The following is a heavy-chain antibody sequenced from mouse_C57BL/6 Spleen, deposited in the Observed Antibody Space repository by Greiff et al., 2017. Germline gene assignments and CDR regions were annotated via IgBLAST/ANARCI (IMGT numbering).Heavy chain of an antibody. D-gene: IGHD1-1*01. Sequence: VQLQQSGPELVKPGASVKISCKASGYAFSSSWMNWVKQRPGKGLEWIGRIYPGDGATNYNGKFKGKATLTVDKSSSTAYMQLSSLTSEDSAVYYCARITTVVAQMDYWGQGTSVTVSS. CDR2: IYPGDGAT. CDR3: ARITTVVAQMDY. CDR1: GYAFSSSW. J-gene: IGHJ4*01. V-gene: IGHV1-82*01.